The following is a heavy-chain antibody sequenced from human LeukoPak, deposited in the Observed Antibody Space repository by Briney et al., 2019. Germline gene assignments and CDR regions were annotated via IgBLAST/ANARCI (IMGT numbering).Heavy chain of an antibody. CDR1: GGSISSSY. Sequence: SETLSLTCTVSGGSISSSYWSWIRQPPGKGLEWIGYIYYSGSTNYNPSPKSRVTISVDTTKNQFSLKLSSVTAADTAVYYCAREDWQLDYYYYMDVWGKGTTVTVSS. CDR3: AREDWQLDYYYYMDV. D-gene: IGHD6-6*01. CDR2: IYYSGST. J-gene: IGHJ6*03. V-gene: IGHV4-59*12.